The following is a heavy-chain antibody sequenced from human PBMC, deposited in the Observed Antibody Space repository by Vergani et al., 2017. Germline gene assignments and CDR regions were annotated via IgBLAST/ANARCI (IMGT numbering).Heavy chain of an antibody. V-gene: IGHV3-30*18. CDR3: AKVATGTTRYYYYYYMDV. CDR2: ISYDGSNK. D-gene: IGHD1-1*01. CDR1: GFTFSSYG. J-gene: IGHJ6*03. Sequence: QVQLVESGGGVVQPGRSLRLSCAASGFTFSSYGMHWVRQAPGKGLEWVAVISYDGSNKYYADSVKGRFTISRENSKNTLYLQMNSLRAEDTAVYYCAKVATGTTRYYYYYYMDVWGKGTTVTVSS.